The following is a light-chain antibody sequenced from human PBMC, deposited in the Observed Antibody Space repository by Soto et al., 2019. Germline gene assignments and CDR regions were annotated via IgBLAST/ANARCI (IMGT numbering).Light chain of an antibody. J-gene: IGKJ1*01. CDR2: AAS. CDR1: QSVADNY. CDR3: QQYGHSPRT. Sequence: EIVLTQSPGTLSLSPGERATLSCRASQSVADNYLAWYQQKPGQAPRLLIYAASRRATGIPDTFSGSGSGTDFTLTITRLEPEDFALYYCQQYGHSPRTVGQGTRVEIK. V-gene: IGKV3-20*01.